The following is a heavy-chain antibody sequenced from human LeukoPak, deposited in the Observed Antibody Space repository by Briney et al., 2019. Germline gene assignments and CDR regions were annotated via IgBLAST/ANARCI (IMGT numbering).Heavy chain of an antibody. Sequence: GGSLRLSCAASGFTFSNYAMSWVRQAPGKGLEWVSAIAPSGVTTYCADSVKGRFTIARDNSKSTLYLQMNSLRAEDTAVYYCAKHYGDYRSFDYWGQGTLVTVSS. CDR2: IAPSGVTT. J-gene: IGHJ4*02. CDR3: AKHYGDYRSFDY. V-gene: IGHV3-23*01. D-gene: IGHD4-17*01. CDR1: GFTFSNYA.